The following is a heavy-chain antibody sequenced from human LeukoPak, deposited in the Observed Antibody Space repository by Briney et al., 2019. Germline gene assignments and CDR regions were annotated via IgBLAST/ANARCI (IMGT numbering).Heavy chain of an antibody. V-gene: IGHV3-23*01. Sequence: PGGSLRLSCAASGFTLSSFAMSWVRQAPGKGLEWVSAISDSGDATHLADSVKGRFTIPRDNSKNTLYLHMNSLRAEDTAVYYCASNPGRGDWFDPWGQGTLVTVSS. D-gene: IGHD3-10*01. CDR2: ISDSGDAT. J-gene: IGHJ5*02. CDR3: ASNPGRGDWFDP. CDR1: GFTLSSFA.